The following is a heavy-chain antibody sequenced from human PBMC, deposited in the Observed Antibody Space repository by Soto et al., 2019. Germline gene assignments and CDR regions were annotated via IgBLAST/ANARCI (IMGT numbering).Heavy chain of an antibody. Sequence: QVQLVESGGGVVQPGRSLRLSCAASGFTFSSYGMHWVRQAPGKGLEWVAVIWYDGSNKYYAASVKGRFTISRDNSKNTLYLQMNSQRAEDTAVYYCAREAADYYYYGMDVWGQGTTVTVSS. CDR1: GFTFSSYG. CDR3: AREAADYYYYGMDV. D-gene: IGHD6-13*01. CDR2: IWYDGSNK. V-gene: IGHV3-33*01. J-gene: IGHJ6*02.